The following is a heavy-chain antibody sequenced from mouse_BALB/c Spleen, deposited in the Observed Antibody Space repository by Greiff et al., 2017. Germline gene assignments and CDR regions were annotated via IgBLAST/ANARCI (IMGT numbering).Heavy chain of an antibody. CDR1: GYTFTDYA. V-gene: IGHV1-67*01. D-gene: IGHD2-1*01. CDR2: ISTYYGNT. CDR3: ASDGNYGGYAMDY. J-gene: IGHJ4*01. Sequence: VQLQQSGPELVRPGVSVTISCKGSGYTFTDYAMHWVKQSHAKSLEWIGVISTYYGNTNYNQKFKGKATMTVDKSSSTAYMELARLTSEDSAIYYCASDGNYGGYAMDYWGQGTSVTVSS.